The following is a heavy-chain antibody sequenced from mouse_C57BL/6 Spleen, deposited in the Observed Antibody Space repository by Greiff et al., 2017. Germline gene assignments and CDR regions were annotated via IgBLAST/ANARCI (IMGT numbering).Heavy chain of an antibody. V-gene: IGHV6-3*01. CDR2: IRLKSDNYAT. CDR1: GFTFSNYW. Sequence: DVKLVESGGGLVQPGGSMKLSCVASGFTFSNYWMNWVRQSPEKGLEWVAQIRLKSDNYATHYAESVKGRFTISRDDSKSSVYLQMNNLRAEDTGIYYCTGQLSYYAMDYWGQGTSVTVSS. CDR3: TGQLSYYAMDY. D-gene: IGHD3-1*01. J-gene: IGHJ4*01.